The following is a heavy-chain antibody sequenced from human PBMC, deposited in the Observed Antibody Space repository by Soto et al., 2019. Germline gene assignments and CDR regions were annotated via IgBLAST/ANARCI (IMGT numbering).Heavy chain of an antibody. CDR3: ARSPKDDSSGCWGPHPNYGMDV. D-gene: IGHD3-22*01. CDR2: IYYSGST. CDR1: GGSISSYY. V-gene: IGHV4-59*01. J-gene: IGHJ6*04. Sequence: SETLSLTCTVSGGSISSYYWSWIRQPPGKGLEWIGYIYYSGSTNYNPSLKSRVTISVDTSKNQFSLKLSSVTAADTAVYYCARSPKDDSSGCWGPHPNYGMDVWGKGTTVTVSS.